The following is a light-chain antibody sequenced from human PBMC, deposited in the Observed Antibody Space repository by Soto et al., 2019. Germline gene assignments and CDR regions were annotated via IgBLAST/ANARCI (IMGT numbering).Light chain of an antibody. CDR3: SSYTTSSPVV. CDR2: EVS. J-gene: IGLJ2*01. CDR1: SSDVGAYGY. Sequence: QSVLTQPASVSGSPGQSITISCTGTSSDVGAYGYVSWYQQHPGKAPKLMIYEVSYRPSGVSTRFSGSKSGNAASLTISGHQAEDEADYYSSSYTTSSPVVFGGGTKVTVL. V-gene: IGLV2-14*01.